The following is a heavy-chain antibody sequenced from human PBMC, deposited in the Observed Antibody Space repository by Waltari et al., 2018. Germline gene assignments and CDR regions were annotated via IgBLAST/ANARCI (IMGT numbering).Heavy chain of an antibody. V-gene: IGHV3-7*03. D-gene: IGHD1-1*01. CDR2: IKQDGSEK. Sequence: EVQLVESGGGLVQPGGSLRLSCAASGFTFSIYWMSWVRQAPGKGLGWVANIKQDGSEKYYVDSVKGRFTISRDNAKNSLYLQMNSLRAEDTAVYYCARVTTGTLDYWGQGTLVTVSS. CDR3: ARVTTGTLDY. J-gene: IGHJ4*02. CDR1: GFTFSIYW.